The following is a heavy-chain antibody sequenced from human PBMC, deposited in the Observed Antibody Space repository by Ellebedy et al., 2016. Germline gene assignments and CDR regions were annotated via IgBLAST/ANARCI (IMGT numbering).Heavy chain of an antibody. CDR3: ARGLIAARNYYYYGMDV. D-gene: IGHD6-6*01. J-gene: IGHJ6*02. CDR1: GGSFSGYY. Sequence: SETLSLTCAVYGGSFSGYYWSWIRQPPGKGLEWIGEINYSGSTNYNPSLKSRVTISVDTSKNQFSLKLSSVTAADTAVYYCARGLIAARNYYYYGMDVWGQGTTVTVSS. V-gene: IGHV4-34*01. CDR2: INYSGST.